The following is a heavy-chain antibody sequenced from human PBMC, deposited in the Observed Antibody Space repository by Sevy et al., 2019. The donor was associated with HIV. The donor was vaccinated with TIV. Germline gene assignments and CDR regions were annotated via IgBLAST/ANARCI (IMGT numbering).Heavy chain of an antibody. J-gene: IGHJ6*02. D-gene: IGHD1-26*01. Sequence: GGSLRLSCAASGFTFCSYAMHWVRQAPGKGLEWVAVISYDGSYKYYADSVKGRFTISRDNSKNTLYLQMNSLRAEDTAVYYCARDAEWELHGYYYGTDVWGQGTTVTVSS. CDR2: ISYDGSYK. V-gene: IGHV3-30-3*01. CDR3: ARDAEWELHGYYYGTDV. CDR1: GFTFCSYA.